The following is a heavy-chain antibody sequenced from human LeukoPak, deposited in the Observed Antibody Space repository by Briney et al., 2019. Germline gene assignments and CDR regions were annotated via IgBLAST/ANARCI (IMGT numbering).Heavy chain of an antibody. J-gene: IGHJ4*02. CDR3: AKTMVRGVRMVSLWDY. D-gene: IGHD3-10*01. CDR1: GFTFSSYA. CDR2: ISYDGSNK. Sequence: GGSLRLSCAASGFTFSSYAMHWVRQAPGKGLEWVAVISYDGSNKYYADSVKGRFTISRDNSKNTLYLQMNSLRAEDTAVYYCAKTMVRGVRMVSLWDYWGQGTLVTVSS. V-gene: IGHV3-30*04.